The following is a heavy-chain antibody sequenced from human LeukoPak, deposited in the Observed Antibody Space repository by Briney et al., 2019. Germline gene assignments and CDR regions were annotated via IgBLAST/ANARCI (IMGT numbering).Heavy chain of an antibody. D-gene: IGHD5-24*01. J-gene: IGHJ5*02. CDR1: GFAFSNYW. Sequence: PGGSLRLSCAASGFAFSNYWMSWVRQAPGKGLEWVANIKEDGSIEDYVDSVKGRFTVSRDNAKNSLYLQMTSLRVEDTAVYYCVSQQLAPPWGQGTLVTVSS. CDR2: IKEDGSIE. V-gene: IGHV3-7*01. CDR3: VSQQLAPP.